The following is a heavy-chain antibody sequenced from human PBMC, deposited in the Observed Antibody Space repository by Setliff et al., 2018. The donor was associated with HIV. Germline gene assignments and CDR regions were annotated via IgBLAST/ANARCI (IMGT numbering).Heavy chain of an antibody. CDR1: GFIFSDFW. V-gene: IGHV3-74*01. CDR3: VRGTGGLDS. Sequence: SLRLSCVASGFIFSDFWMHWVRQRPGQGPMWISHVINDGSDASYAESVKGRFTVSRDNARNMVFLQMNNLRAEDSGVYYCVRGTGGLDSWGQGTLVTVSS. J-gene: IGHJ4*02. CDR2: VINDGSDA. D-gene: IGHD1-1*01.